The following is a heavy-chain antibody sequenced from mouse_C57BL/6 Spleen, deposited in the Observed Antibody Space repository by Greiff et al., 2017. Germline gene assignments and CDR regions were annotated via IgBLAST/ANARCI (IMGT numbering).Heavy chain of an antibody. V-gene: IGHV5-9-1*02. J-gene: IGHJ4*01. CDR2: ISSGGDYL. CDR1: GFPFSSYA. CDR3: TRDEGENLGAMDY. Sequence: EVKLMASGEGLVKPGGSLNLSCAASGFPFSSYAMSWVRPTPETRLEWVAYISSGGDYLYYADTVKGRFTISRDNARNTLYMEMSSLKSEETAMDDRTRDEGENLGAMDYWGQGISVTGSS. D-gene: IGHD4-1*01.